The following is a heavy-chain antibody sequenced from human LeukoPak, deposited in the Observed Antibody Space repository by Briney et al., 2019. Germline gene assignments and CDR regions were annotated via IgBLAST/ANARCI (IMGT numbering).Heavy chain of an antibody. CDR1: GGSISRGSYY. CDR2: IYTSGST. J-gene: IGHJ4*02. V-gene: IGHV4-61*02. CDR3: ARDQGYSYATDY. D-gene: IGHD5-18*01. Sequence: SQTLSLTCTVSGGSISRGSYYWSWIRQPAGKGLEWIGRIYTSGSTNYNPSLKSRVTISVDTSKNQFSLKLSSVTAADTAVYYCARDQGYSYATDYWGQGTLVTVSS.